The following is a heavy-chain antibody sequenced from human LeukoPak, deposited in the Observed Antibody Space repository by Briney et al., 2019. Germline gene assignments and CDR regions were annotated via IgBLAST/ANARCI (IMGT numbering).Heavy chain of an antibody. J-gene: IGHJ4*02. V-gene: IGHV3-7*01. CDR3: ARKYSGYDPSFDY. CDR2: IKYDESEK. Sequence: GGSLRLSCAASGFTFSDYWMNWVRQAPGKGLEWVAKIKYDESEKYYVDSVKGRFTISRDNAKNSLYLQMNNLRAEDTAVYYCARKYSGYDPSFDYWGQGTLVTVSS. CDR1: GFTFSDYW. D-gene: IGHD5-12*01.